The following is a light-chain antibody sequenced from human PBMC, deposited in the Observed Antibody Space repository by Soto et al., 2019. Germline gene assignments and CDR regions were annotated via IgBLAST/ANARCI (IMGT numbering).Light chain of an antibody. CDR2: GPS. Sequence: EIVLTLSPGTLSLSPGERATLSCRASQSVSSSYLAWYQQTPGQAPRILIYGPSISATGIPDRFSGSGSGTEFPVTIGTLEPEDCKESSSQLGIIFCPETKGHIK. CDR3: QLGII. CDR1: QSVSSSY. V-gene: IGKV3-20*01. J-gene: IGKJ3*01.